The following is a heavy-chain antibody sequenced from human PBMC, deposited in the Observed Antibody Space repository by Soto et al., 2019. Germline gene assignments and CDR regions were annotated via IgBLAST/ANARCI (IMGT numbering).Heavy chain of an antibody. J-gene: IGHJ3*02. Sequence: EVQLVESGGGLVQPGRSLSLSCAASGFTFDDYAMHWVRQAPGTGLEWVSGISWNSGSIGYADSVKGRFTISRDNAKKALYLQMNSLRAEDTALYYCAKTVVPDAVSGAFDIWGQGTMVTVSS. CDR1: GFTFDDYA. CDR3: AKTVVPDAVSGAFDI. D-gene: IGHD2-2*01. V-gene: IGHV3-9*01. CDR2: ISWNSGSI.